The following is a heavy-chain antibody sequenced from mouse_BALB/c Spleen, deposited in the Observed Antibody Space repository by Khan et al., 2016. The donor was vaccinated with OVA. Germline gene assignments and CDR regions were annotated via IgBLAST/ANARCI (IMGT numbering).Heavy chain of an antibody. D-gene: IGHD1-1*01. Sequence: DVHLVESGGDLVKPGGSLKLSCAASGFTFSTYGMSWVRQTPDRRLEWVATVSTGGSYTYFPASVRGRFPIPGANAKNTLYLQMNSLKSDDTAIFYCTRLAYYYDSEGFAYWGQGTLVTVSA. V-gene: IGHV5-6*01. CDR2: VSTGGSYT. CDR3: TRLAYYYDSEGFAY. CDR1: GFTFSTYG. J-gene: IGHJ3*01.